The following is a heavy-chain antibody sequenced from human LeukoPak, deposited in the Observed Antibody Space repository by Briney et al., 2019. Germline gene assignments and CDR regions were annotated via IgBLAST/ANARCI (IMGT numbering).Heavy chain of an antibody. CDR2: IYTSGST. V-gene: IGHV4-61*02. CDR3: ARTHSSGWSGSYWYFDL. CDR1: AGSISSGSYY. J-gene: IGHJ2*01. D-gene: IGHD6-19*01. Sequence: SETLSLTCTVSAGSISSGSYYWSWIRQPAGKGLEWIGRIYTSGSTNYNPSLKSRVTISVDTSKNQFSLKLSSVTAADTAVYYCARTHSSGWSGSYWYFDLWGRGTLVTVSS.